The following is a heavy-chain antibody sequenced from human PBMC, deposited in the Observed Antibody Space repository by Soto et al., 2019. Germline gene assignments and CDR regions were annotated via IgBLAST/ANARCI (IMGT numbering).Heavy chain of an antibody. CDR3: ATDVVRSTGGYS. Sequence: QVQLVQSGAEVKELGSSVKVSCKTSGGTFTTSSFVWVRQGPGQGLEWMGGIIPIFSKTNFAPKFQGRVTFTADESTRTVYMELSSLRSEDTAIYYCATDVVRSTGGYSWGQGTLVTVSS. J-gene: IGHJ4*02. CDR2: IIPIFSKT. CDR1: GGTFTTSS. D-gene: IGHD7-27*01. V-gene: IGHV1-69*01.